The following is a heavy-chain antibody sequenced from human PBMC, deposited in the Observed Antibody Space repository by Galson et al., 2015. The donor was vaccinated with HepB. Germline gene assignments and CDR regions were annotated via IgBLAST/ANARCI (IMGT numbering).Heavy chain of an antibody. V-gene: IGHV3-48*02. CDR2: INTISITK. CDR3: ARGRLNGDLNY. Sequence: SLRLSCAASGFTFSNYAMNWVRQAPGKGLEWVLYINTISITKYYADSVKGRFTISRDNAKNSLFLQMSSLRDEDTAVYYCARGRLNGDLNYWGQGTMVTVSS. J-gene: IGHJ4*02. CDR1: GFTFSNYA. D-gene: IGHD7-27*01.